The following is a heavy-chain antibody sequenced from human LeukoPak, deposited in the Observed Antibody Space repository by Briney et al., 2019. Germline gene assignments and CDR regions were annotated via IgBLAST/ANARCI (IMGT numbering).Heavy chain of an antibody. CDR2: IYSGGST. CDR1: GFTFSSYD. V-gene: IGHV3-66*01. D-gene: IGHD5-24*01. CDR3: ARVITMATIWYYYYMDV. Sequence: PGGTLRLSCAVSGFTFSSYDMSWVRQAPGKGLEWVSVIYSGGSTYYADSVKGRFTISRDNSKNTLYLQMNSLRAEDTAVYYCARVITMATIWYYYYMDVWGKGTTVTISS. J-gene: IGHJ6*03.